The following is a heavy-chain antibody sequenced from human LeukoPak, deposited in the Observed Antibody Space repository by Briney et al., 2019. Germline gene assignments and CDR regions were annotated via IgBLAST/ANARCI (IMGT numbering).Heavy chain of an antibody. J-gene: IGHJ4*02. V-gene: IGHV1-8*01. CDR3: ARSIVGVRKRNDY. Sequence: ASVKVSCKASGYTFTSYDIIWVRQASGQGLEWMGWMNPNSGHTGYAQKFQGRVTMTRTTSISTAYMELTSLTSEDSAVYYCARSIVGVRKRNDYWGQGTLSPSPQ. D-gene: IGHD1-26*01. CDR2: MNPNSGHT. CDR1: GYTFTSYD.